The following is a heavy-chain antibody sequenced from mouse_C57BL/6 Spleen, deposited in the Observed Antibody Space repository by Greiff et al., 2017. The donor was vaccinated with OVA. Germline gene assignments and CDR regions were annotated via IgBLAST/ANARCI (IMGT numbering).Heavy chain of an antibody. CDR1: GYTFTDYY. CDR2: INPNNGGT. D-gene: IGHD3-2*02. CDR3: ARRGSLSYYAMDY. J-gene: IGHJ4*01. V-gene: IGHV1-26*01. Sequence: VQLQLSGPELVKPGASVKISCKASGYTFTDYYMNWVKQSHGKSLEWIGDINPNNGGTSYNQKFKGKATLTVDKSSSTAYMELRSLTSEDSAVYYCARRGSLSYYAMDYWGQGTSVTVSS.